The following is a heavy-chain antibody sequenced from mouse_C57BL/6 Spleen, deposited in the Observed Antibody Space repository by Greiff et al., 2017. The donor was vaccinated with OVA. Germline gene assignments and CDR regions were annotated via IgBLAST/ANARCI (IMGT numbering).Heavy chain of an antibody. V-gene: IGHV1-82*01. D-gene: IGHD2-4*01. CDR3: AREGIYYDYYWYFDV. CDR1: GYAFSSSW. Sequence: QVQLQQSGPELVKPGASVKISCKASGYAFSSSWMNWVKQRPGKGLEWIGRIYPGDGDTNYNGKFKGKATLTADKSSSTAYMQLSSLTSEDSAVYFCAREGIYYDYYWYFDVWGTGTTVTVSS. CDR2: IYPGDGDT. J-gene: IGHJ1*03.